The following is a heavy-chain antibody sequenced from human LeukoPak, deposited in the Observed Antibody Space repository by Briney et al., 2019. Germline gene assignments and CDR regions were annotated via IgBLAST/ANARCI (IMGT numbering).Heavy chain of an antibody. CDR3: ARVTYYDFWSGYANYLGY. CDR2: ISAYNGNT. CDR1: GYTFTSYG. V-gene: IGHV1-18*01. D-gene: IGHD3-3*01. J-gene: IGHJ4*02. Sequence: ASVKVSCKASGYTFTSYGISWVRQAPGQGLEWMGWISAYNGNTNYAQKFQGRVTMTRNTSISTAYMELSSLRSEDTAVYYCARVTYYDFWSGYANYLGYWGQGTLVAVSS.